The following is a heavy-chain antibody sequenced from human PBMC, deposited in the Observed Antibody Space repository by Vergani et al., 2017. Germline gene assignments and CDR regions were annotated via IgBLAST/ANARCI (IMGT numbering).Heavy chain of an antibody. CDR3: ARARLRGTGFFDP. CDR1: GGSISSYY. Sequence: QVQLQESGPGLVKPSETLSLTCTVSGGSISSYYWSWIRQPPGQGLGWIGDIYYSGSTNYNPSLKSRVTISVDTSKNQFSLKLSSVTAADTAVYYCARARLRGTGFFDPWGQGTLVTVSS. J-gene: IGHJ5*02. CDR2: IYYSGST. V-gene: IGHV4-59*01. D-gene: IGHD4-17*01.